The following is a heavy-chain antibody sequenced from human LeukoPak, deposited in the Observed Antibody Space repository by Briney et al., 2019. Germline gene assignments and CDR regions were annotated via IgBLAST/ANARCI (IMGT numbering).Heavy chain of an antibody. J-gene: IGHJ4*02. V-gene: IGHV3-48*03. D-gene: IGHD2-2*01. CDR1: GFTFSSYE. CDR3: AKPKGRYCSSTSCYLGY. CDR2: ISSSGSSSGRII. Sequence: GGSLRLSCAASGFTFSSYEMNWVRQAPGKGLEGVSYISSSGSSSGRIIDYADSVKGRFTISRDNAKNSLYLQMNSLRAEDTAVYYCAKPKGRYCSSTSCYLGYRGQGTLVTVSS.